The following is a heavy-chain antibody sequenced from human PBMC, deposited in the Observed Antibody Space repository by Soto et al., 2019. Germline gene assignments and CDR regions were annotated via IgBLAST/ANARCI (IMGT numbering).Heavy chain of an antibody. Sequence: EEQLVESGGDLVQPGGSLRLSCAASGFTFSSHWIHWVRQVPGKGPVWVSRINSDGSSTSYGESVKGRFTMSRDNAKNTVFLQMTSLRAEDTAVYYCARGYRGSWPNGLDIWGQGTTVTVSS. CDR2: INSDGSST. CDR3: ARGYRGSWPNGLDI. D-gene: IGHD6-13*01. V-gene: IGHV3-74*01. CDR1: GFTFSSHW. J-gene: IGHJ3*02.